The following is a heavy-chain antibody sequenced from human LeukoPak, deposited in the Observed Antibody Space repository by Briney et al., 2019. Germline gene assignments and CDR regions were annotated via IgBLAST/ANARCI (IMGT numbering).Heavy chain of an antibody. D-gene: IGHD2-15*01. V-gene: IGHV4-59*01. Sequence: SETLSLTCTVSGGSISSYYWSWIRQPPGRGLEWIGYIYYSGSTNYNPSLKSRVTISVDTSKNQFSLKLSSVTAADTAVYYCARDVARHALDIWGQGTMVTVSS. J-gene: IGHJ3*02. CDR2: IYYSGST. CDR1: GGSISSYY. CDR3: ARDVARHALDI.